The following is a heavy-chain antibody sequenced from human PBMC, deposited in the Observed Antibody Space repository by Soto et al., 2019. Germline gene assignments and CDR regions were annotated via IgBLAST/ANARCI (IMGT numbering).Heavy chain of an antibody. CDR3: ARESGGATATLDYYYFYMDV. J-gene: IGHJ6*03. D-gene: IGHD5-12*01. V-gene: IGHV1-2*04. Sequence: QVQLVQSGAEVKEPGASVTVSCRASGDRFTDYYMHWVRQAPGQGLEWMGWINPNSGVTKYAQKFQGWVTMTRDTSIRTVYMQLSRLRFYDTAIYYWARESGGATATLDYYYFYMDVWGTGTTVTVSS. CDR1: GDRFTDYY. CDR2: INPNSGVT.